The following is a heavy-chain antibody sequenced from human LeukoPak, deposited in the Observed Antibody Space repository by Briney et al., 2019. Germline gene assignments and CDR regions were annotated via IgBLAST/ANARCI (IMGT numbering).Heavy chain of an antibody. CDR3: ARVSGPGVGWLGFDY. D-gene: IGHD3-10*01. V-gene: IGHV3-7*01. J-gene: IGHJ4*02. Sequence: GGSLRLSCAASGFTFSSYWMSWVRQAPGKGLEWVANIKQDGSEKYYVDSVKGRFTISRDNAKNSLYLQMNSLRAEDTAVYYCARVSGPGVGWLGFDYWGQGTLVTVSS. CDR1: GFTFSSYW. CDR2: IKQDGSEK.